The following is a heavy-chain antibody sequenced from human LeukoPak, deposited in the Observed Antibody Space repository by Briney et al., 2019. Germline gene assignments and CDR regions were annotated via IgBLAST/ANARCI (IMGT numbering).Heavy chain of an antibody. V-gene: IGHV4-39*01. D-gene: IGHD2-2*02. CDR1: GGSISSSDSY. Sequence: SETLSLTCTVSGGSISSSDSYWGWIRQPPGKGLEWIGSMYYSGSTYYNPSLKSRVTISVDTSKNQFSLKLNSVTAADTAVYYSERHPPRDCSSSSCYKRWFDPWGQGTLVTVSS. CDR3: ERHPPRDCSSSSCYKRWFDP. CDR2: MYYSGST. J-gene: IGHJ5*02.